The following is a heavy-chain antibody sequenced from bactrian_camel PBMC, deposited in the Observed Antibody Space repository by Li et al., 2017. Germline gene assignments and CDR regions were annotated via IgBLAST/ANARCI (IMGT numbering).Heavy chain of an antibody. CDR1: GYNC. D-gene: IGHD5*01. CDR2: IYTFGGAT. J-gene: IGHJ6*01. Sequence: VQLVESGGGSVQSGGSLRLSCASSGYNCMGWFRQAPGKEREGVAAIYTFGGATYYADSVKGRFTISREKNTVYLQMNSLKPEDTAMYYCGLDHRAMCSQRVAYRRPADFGSWGQGTQVTVS. CDR3: GLDHRAMCSQRVAYRRPADFGS. V-gene: IGHV3S40*01.